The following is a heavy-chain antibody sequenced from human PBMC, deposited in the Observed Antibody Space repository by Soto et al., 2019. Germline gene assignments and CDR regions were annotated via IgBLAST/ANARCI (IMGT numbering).Heavy chain of an antibody. CDR3: ARMLGATIFDY. CDR2: IYYSGST. CDR1: GGSISSGGYY. Sequence: QVQLQESGPGLVKPSQTLSLTCTVSGGSISSGGYYWYWLRQHAGKGLEWIGYIYYSGSTYYNPSLKSRVTIAVDTYKNQFSLKLSSVTAADTAVYYCARMLGATIFDYWGQGTLVTVSS. J-gene: IGHJ4*02. V-gene: IGHV4-31*03. D-gene: IGHD5-12*01.